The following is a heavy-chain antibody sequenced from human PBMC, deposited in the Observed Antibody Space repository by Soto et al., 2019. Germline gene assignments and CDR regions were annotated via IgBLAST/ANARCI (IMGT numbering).Heavy chain of an antibody. Sequence: GGSLRLSCAASGFSLSGYAMNWVRQAPGKGLEWVSYIGSSSDTIYYADSVKGRFTISRDNAKNSLYLEMNSLRVEDTALYSCARDLLILGVRRPRDSFDIWGLGTMVTVSS. CDR1: GFSLSGYA. V-gene: IGHV3-48*01. CDR3: ARDLLILGVRRPRDSFDI. CDR2: IGSSSDTI. D-gene: IGHD2-15*01. J-gene: IGHJ3*02.